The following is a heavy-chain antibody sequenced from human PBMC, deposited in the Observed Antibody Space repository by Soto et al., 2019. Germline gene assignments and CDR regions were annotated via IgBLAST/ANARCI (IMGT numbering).Heavy chain of an antibody. J-gene: IGHJ4*02. CDR3: ATNTYYGSGSVY. V-gene: IGHV2-5*02. D-gene: IGHD3-10*01. Sequence: QITLKESGPPLVKPTQTLTLTCAFSGFSLNTRGVGVGWVRQPPGKALEWLALIYWDNDKRYSPSLKSRLAITKDTPRHHVVLLMTDMDPVDTATYYCATNTYYGSGSVYWGQGTLVTVSS. CDR2: IYWDNDK. CDR1: GFSLNTRGVG.